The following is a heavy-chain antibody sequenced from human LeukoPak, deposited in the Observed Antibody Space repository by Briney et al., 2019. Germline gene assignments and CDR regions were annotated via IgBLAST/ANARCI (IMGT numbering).Heavy chain of an antibody. CDR1: GFTFSSYA. D-gene: IGHD4-23*01. J-gene: IGHJ4*02. CDR2: ISGSGGST. CDR3: VGDPDYGGYSRFDY. V-gene: IGHV3-23*01. Sequence: GGSLRLSCAASGFTFSSYAMSWVRQAPGKGLEWVSAISGSGGSTYYADSVKGRFTISRDNSKNTLYLQMNSLRGEDTAVYYCVGDPDYGGYSRFDYWGQGTLVTVSS.